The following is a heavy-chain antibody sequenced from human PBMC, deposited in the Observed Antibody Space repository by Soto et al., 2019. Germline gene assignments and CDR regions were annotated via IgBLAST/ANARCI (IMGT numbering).Heavy chain of an antibody. D-gene: IGHD3-22*01. Sequence: SETLSLTCTVSGGSISSGGYYWRWIRQHPGKGLGWIGYIYYSGSTYYNPSLKSRVTISVDTSKNQFSLKLSSVTAADTAVYYCARDLYYYDSSGYSEPNYYYYGMDVWGQGTTVTVSS. CDR2: IYYSGST. CDR3: ARDLYYYDSSGYSEPNYYYYGMDV. CDR1: GGSISSGGYY. J-gene: IGHJ6*02. V-gene: IGHV4-31*03.